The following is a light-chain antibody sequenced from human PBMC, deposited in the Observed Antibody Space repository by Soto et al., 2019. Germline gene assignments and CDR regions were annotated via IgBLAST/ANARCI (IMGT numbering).Light chain of an antibody. CDR2: KAS. J-gene: IGKJ1*01. CDR3: QHYNSYWT. CDR1: QSISSW. Sequence: DIQLTPSPSTLSASVGDRVTITCRASQSISSWLAWYQQKPGKGPKLRIYKASRLERGPPSRSSGSGSGTEFTLTISIQHPDDVTTYCRQHYNSYWTFGQGTKVDIK. V-gene: IGKV1-5*03.